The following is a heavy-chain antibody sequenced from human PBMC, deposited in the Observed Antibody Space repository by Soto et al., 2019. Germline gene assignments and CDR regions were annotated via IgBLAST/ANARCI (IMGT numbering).Heavy chain of an antibody. J-gene: IGHJ5*01. CDR2: IGGGGTDT. CDR3: AKDAVLYNGKWDWFDS. Sequence: DVQLLESGGGLVQPGGSLTLSCAASRFIFSDFAMSWVRRAPGKGLEWVSAIGGGGTDTYYADSVKGRFTISRDNSKNKLYLKMTSLRGEDTAVYYCAKDAVLYNGKWDWFDSWGQGTLVTVSS. CDR1: RFIFSDFA. V-gene: IGHV3-23*01. D-gene: IGHD1-26*01.